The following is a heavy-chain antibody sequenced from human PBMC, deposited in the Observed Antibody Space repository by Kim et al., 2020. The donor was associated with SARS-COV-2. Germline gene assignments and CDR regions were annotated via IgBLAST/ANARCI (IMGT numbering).Heavy chain of an antibody. J-gene: IGHJ4*02. Sequence: YAPAFTGRFVFSLDTSHNTAYLQITSLKAADTAVYYCTRDAPTALDPIFDYWGQGTLVTVSS. CDR3: TRDAPTALDPIFDY. V-gene: IGHV7-4-1*02. D-gene: IGHD5-18*01.